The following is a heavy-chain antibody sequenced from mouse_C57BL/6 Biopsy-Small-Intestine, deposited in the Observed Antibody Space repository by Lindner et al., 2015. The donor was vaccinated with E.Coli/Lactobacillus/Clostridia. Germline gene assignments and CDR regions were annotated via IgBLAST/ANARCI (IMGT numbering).Heavy chain of an antibody. CDR1: GYVFSSSW. Sequence: VQLQESGPELAKPGASVKISCKASGYVFSSSWMNWVKQRPGKGLEWIGRIYPGDGDTNYNGKFKGKATLTADKSSNTAYVQLSSLTSEDSAVYFCARKIYYDYDFDYWGQGTTLTVSS. CDR2: IYPGDGDT. CDR3: ARKIYYDYDFDY. V-gene: IGHV1-82*01. J-gene: IGHJ2*01. D-gene: IGHD2-4*01.